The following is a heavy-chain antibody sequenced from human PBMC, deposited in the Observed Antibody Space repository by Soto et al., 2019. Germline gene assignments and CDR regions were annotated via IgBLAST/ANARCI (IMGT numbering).Heavy chain of an antibody. CDR1: GFTFSSYG. D-gene: IGHD2-15*01. V-gene: IGHV3-30*18. CDR3: AKESRCSGGSCSHFDY. J-gene: IGHJ4*02. CDR2: ISYDGSNK. Sequence: PGGSLRLSGAASGFTFSSYGMHWVRQAPGKGLEWVAVISYDGSNKYYADSVKGRFTISRDNSKNTLYLQMNSLRAEDTAVYYCAKESRCSGGSCSHFDYWGQGTLVTVSS.